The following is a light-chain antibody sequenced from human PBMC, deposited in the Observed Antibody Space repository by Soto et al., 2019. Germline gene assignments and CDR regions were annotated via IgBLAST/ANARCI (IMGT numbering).Light chain of an antibody. CDR1: QSISSW. CDR3: QQYNSYSRT. CDR2: DAS. V-gene: IGKV1-5*01. J-gene: IGKJ1*01. Sequence: IQMTQSPSTLSTSVGDRVTITCRASQSISSWLAWYQQKPGKAPKLXIYDASSLESGVPSRFSGSGAGTEFTRTISSLQPDDFETYYCQQYNSYSRTFGQGTKVDIK.